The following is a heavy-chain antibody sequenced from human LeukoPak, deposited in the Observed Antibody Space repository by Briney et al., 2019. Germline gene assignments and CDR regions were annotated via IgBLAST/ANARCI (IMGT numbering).Heavy chain of an antibody. Sequence: PGGSLRLSCTASGFTFGDYAMSWFRQAPGKGLVWVSRINSDGSSTSYADSVKGRFTISRDNAKNTLYLQMNSLRAEDTAVYYCARVKWESNWFDPWGQGTLVTVSS. CDR3: ARVKWESNWFDP. J-gene: IGHJ5*02. V-gene: IGHV3-74*01. CDR1: GFTFGDYA. D-gene: IGHD1-26*01. CDR2: INSDGSST.